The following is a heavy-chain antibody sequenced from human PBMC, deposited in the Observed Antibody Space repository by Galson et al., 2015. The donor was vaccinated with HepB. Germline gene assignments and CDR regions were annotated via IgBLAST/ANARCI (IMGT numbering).Heavy chain of an antibody. J-gene: IGHJ6*02. CDR2: IIPIFGTA. CDR1: GGTFSSYA. V-gene: IGHV1-69*13. D-gene: IGHD6-13*01. Sequence: SVKVSCKASGGTFSSYAISWVRQAPGQGLEWMGGIIPIFGTANYAQKFQGRVTITADESTSTAYMELSSLRSEDTAVYYCAGGGYSSSWYGWSYYYYGMDVWGQGTTVTVSS. CDR3: AGGGYSSSWYGWSYYYYGMDV.